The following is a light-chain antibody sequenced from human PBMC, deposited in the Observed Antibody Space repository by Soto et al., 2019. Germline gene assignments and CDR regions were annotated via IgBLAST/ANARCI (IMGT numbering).Light chain of an antibody. CDR2: AAS. Sequence: DIQMTQSPSSLSASVGETITITCRASQSISSSLNWFQHSPGQPPKLLLFAASNLHAGVPPRFSGSGSGTSFSLTIRSLQPEDFATYCCQQSFNFPRTFGPGNRVEFK. CDR3: QQSFNFPRT. CDR1: QSISSS. V-gene: IGKV1-39*01. J-gene: IGKJ1*01.